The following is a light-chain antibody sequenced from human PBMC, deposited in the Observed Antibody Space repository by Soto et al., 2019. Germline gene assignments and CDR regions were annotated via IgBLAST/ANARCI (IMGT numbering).Light chain of an antibody. V-gene: IGLV3-21*02. Sequence: SYELTQPPSVSVAPGQTARITCGGNNIGGRSVHWYQQKPGQAPVLVVYDDSDRPSGIPERFSGSNSGNTATLTITSVEAGDEADYYCQVWDSSTDHVVFGGGTKVNVL. CDR3: QVWDSSTDHVV. CDR2: DDS. J-gene: IGLJ2*01. CDR1: NIGGRS.